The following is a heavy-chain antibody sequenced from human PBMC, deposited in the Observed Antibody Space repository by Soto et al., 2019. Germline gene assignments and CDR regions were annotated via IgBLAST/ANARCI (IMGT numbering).Heavy chain of an antibody. CDR1: GYTFTGYG. V-gene: IGHV1-18*04. CDR2: ISAYNGNT. CDR3: ARDQGFSGYDSGNWFDP. Sequence: AAEHVSCKASGYTFTGYGISWVRQAAGQGLEWMGWISAYNGNTNYAQKLQGRVTMTTDTSTSTAYMELRSLRSDDTAVYYCARDQGFSGYDSGNWFDPWGQGTLVTVSS. D-gene: IGHD5-12*01. J-gene: IGHJ5*02.